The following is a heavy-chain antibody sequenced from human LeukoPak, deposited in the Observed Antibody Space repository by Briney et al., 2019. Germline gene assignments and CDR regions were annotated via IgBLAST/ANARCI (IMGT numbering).Heavy chain of an antibody. CDR2: IIPIFGSA. CDR3: ARAYMTATRHFDY. Sequence: SVKVSCKASGYTFTSYDINWVRQSPGQGLEWMGGIIPIFGSANYAQKFQGRVTITADESTSTAYMELSSLRSEDTAMYYCARAYMTATRHFDYWGQGTLVTVSS. D-gene: IGHD2-21*02. CDR1: GYTFTSYD. J-gene: IGHJ4*02. V-gene: IGHV1-69*13.